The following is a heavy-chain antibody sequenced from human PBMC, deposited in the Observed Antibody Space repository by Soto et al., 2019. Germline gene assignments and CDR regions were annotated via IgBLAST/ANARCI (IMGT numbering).Heavy chain of an antibody. Sequence: SETLSLTCTVSGGSISSYYWSWIRQPPGKGLEWIGYIYYSGSTNYNPSRKSRVNITVDTSKHQFSLKLSYVTAADTAVYYCSRGRSRELVGSGYDYYYMDVWGKGTTVTVSS. CDR1: GGSISSYY. D-gene: IGHD2-15*01. J-gene: IGHJ6*03. CDR3: SRGRSRELVGSGYDYYYMDV. CDR2: IYYSGST. V-gene: IGHV4-59*01.